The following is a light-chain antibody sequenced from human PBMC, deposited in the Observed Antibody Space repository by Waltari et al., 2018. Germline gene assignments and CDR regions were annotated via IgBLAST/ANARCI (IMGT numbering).Light chain of an antibody. CDR3: CSYLGSPPYVI. V-gene: IGLV2-23*02. J-gene: IGLJ2*01. CDR2: EVT. CDR1: SGDIGLYNL. Sequence: QSALTQPASMSGSPGQSITISCSGTSGDIGLYNLVSWYQQHPGKAPKLIIYEVTKRPSRISDRFSASKSDNPASLIISGLRAEDDAVYLCCSYLGSPPYVIFGGGTRLTVL.